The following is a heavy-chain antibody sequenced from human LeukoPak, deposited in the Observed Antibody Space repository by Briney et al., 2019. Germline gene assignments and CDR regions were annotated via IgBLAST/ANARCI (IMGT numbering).Heavy chain of an antibody. J-gene: IGHJ6*03. CDR3: ARGTAMALPSLYYYYYMDV. V-gene: IGHV4-61*02. D-gene: IGHD5-18*01. Sequence: PSQTLSLTRTVSGGSISSGSYYWSWIRQPAGKGLEWIGRIYTSGSTNYNPSLKSRVTISVDTSKNQFSLKLSSVTAADTAVYYCARGTAMALPSLYYYYYMDVWGKGTTVTVSS. CDR1: GGSISSGSYY. CDR2: IYTSGST.